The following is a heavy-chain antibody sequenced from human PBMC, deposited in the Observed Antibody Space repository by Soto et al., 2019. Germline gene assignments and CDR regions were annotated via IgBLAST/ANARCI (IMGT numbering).Heavy chain of an antibody. CDR2: IIVYNGNT. J-gene: IGHJ4*02. D-gene: IGHD1-1*01. Sequence: QVQLVQSGAEVKKPGASVKVSCKASGYTFNSYGISWVRQAPGQGLEWMGGIIVYNGNTKDAQKVQGRVTMTTDTSTSTAYMELRSLRSDDTAVYYCARDGSKGGYFDYWGQGTVVTVSS. CDR3: ARDGSKGGYFDY. V-gene: IGHV1-18*01. CDR1: GYTFNSYG.